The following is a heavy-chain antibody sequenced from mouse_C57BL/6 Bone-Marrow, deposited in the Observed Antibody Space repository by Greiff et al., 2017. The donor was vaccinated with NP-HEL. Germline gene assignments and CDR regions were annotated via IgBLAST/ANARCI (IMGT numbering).Heavy chain of an antibody. D-gene: IGHD2-5*01. Sequence: VQRVESGAELAKPGASVKLSCKASGYTFTSYWMHWVKQRPGQGLEWIGYINPSSGYTKYNQKFKDKATLTADKSSSTAYMQLSSLTYEDSAVYYCASYYSKAYWGQGTTLTVSS. CDR1: GYTFTSYW. V-gene: IGHV1-7*01. CDR2: INPSSGYT. CDR3: ASYYSKAY. J-gene: IGHJ2*01.